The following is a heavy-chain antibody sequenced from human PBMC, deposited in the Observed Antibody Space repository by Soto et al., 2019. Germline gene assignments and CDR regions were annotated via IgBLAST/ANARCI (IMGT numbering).Heavy chain of an antibody. J-gene: IGHJ4*02. V-gene: IGHV4-34*01. CDR3: ARDGVGARMFDY. Sequence: SETLSLTCAVYGGSFSGYYWSWIRQPPGKGLEWIGEINHSGSTNYNPSLKSRVTISVDTSNNQFSLKLSSVTAADTAVYYCARDGVGARMFDYGGQGTLVTVSS. D-gene: IGHD1-26*01. CDR1: GGSFSGYY. CDR2: INHSGST.